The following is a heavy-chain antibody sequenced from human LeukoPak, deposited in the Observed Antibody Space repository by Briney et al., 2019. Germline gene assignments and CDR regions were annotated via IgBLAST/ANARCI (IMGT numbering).Heavy chain of an antibody. CDR3: VSGYYHDY. J-gene: IGHJ4*02. CDR2: INHSGST. V-gene: IGHV4-34*01. Sequence: SETPSLTCAVYGGSFSGYYWSWIRQPPGRGLEWIGEINHSGSTNYNPSLKSRVTISVDTSKNQFSLKLSSVTAADTAVYYCVSGYYHDYWGQGTLVTVSS. CDR1: GGSFSGYY. D-gene: IGHD3-22*01.